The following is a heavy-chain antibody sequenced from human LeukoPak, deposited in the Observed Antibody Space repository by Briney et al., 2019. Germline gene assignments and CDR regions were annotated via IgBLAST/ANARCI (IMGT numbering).Heavy chain of an antibody. CDR3: ARGVGQEYYFDY. CDR2: ISSSSSYI. V-gene: IGHV3-21*01. D-gene: IGHD3-16*01. CDR1: GFTFSSYS. Sequence: GGSLRLSCAASGFTFSSYSMNWVRQAPGKGLEWVSSISSSSSYIYYADSVKGRFTISRDHAKNSLYLQMNSLRAEDTAVYYCARGVGQEYYFDYWGQGTLVTVSS. J-gene: IGHJ4*02.